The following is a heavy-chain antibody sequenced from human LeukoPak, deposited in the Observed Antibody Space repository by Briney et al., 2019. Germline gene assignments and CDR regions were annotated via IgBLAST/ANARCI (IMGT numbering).Heavy chain of an antibody. CDR1: GFTFSSYA. D-gene: IGHD2-15*01. J-gene: IGHJ3*02. CDR3: ARRYCSGGSCYSDDAFDI. CDR2: ISGSGGST. Sequence: GGSLRLPCAASGFTFSSYAMSWVRQAPGKGLEWVSAISGSGGSTYYADSVKGRFTISRDNSKNTLCLQMNSLRAEDTAVYYCARRYCSGGSCYSDDAFDIWGQGTMVTVSS. V-gene: IGHV3-23*01.